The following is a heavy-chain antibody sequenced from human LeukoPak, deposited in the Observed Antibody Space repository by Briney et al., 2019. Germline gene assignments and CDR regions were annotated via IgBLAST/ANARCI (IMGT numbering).Heavy chain of an antibody. Sequence: PGGSLRLSCAASGFTFSSYAMSWVRQAPGKGLVWVSRINSDGSSTSYADSVKGRFTISRDNAKNTLYLQMNSLRAEDTAVYYCARALYCGGDCLHFDYWGQGTLVTVSS. V-gene: IGHV3-74*01. J-gene: IGHJ4*02. D-gene: IGHD2-21*02. CDR1: GFTFSSYA. CDR3: ARALYCGGDCLHFDY. CDR2: INSDGSST.